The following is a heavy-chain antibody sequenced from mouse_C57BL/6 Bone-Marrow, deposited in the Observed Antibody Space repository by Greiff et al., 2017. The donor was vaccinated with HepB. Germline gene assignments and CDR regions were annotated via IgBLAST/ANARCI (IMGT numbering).Heavy chain of an antibody. V-gene: IGHV5-9*01. CDR3: ARHYYGSSYVGWYFDV. D-gene: IGHD1-1*01. CDR2: ISGGGGNT. J-gene: IGHJ1*03. Sequence: EVMLVESGGGLVKPGGSLKLSCAASGFTFSSYTMSWVRQTPEKRLEWVATISGGGGNTYYPDSVKGRFTISRDNAKNTLYLQMSSLRSEDTALYYCARHYYGSSYVGWYFDVWGTGTTVTVSS. CDR1: GFTFSSYT.